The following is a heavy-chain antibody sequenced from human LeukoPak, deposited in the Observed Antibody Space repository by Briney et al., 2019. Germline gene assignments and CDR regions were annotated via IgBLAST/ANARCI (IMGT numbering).Heavy chain of an antibody. CDR2: ISAYNGNT. J-gene: IGHJ1*01. D-gene: IGHD3-22*01. CDR1: GYTFTSYG. V-gene: IGHV1-18*01. CDR3: ATTSSFLADYYDSSGYYYFQH. Sequence: ASVKVSCKASGYTFTSYGISWVRQAPGQGLEWMGWISAYNGNTSYAQKLQGRVTMTTDTSTSTAYMELRSLRSDDTAVYYCATTSSFLADYYDSSGYYYFQHWGQGTLVTVSS.